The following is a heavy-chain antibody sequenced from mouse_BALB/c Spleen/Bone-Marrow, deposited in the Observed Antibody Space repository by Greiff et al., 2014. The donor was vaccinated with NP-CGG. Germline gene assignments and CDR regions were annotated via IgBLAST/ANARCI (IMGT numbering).Heavy chain of an antibody. J-gene: IGHJ4*01. D-gene: IGHD2-3*01. CDR3: TRGYYPYYYAMDY. V-gene: IGHV1S22*01. CDR1: GYTFTSYW. CDR2: IYPGSGST. Sequence: GSELVRPGASVKLSCKASGYTFTSYWMHWVKRRHGQGLEWIGNIYPGSGSTNYDEKFKSKGTLTVDTSSSTAYMHLSSLTSEDSAVYYCTRGYYPYYYAMDYWGQGTSVTVSS.